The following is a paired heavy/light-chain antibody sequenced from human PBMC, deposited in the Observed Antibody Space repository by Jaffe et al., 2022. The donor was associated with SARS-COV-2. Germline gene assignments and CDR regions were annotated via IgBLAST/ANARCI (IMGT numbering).Light chain of an antibody. V-gene: IGKV2-30*01. CDR3: MQGTHWPPWT. Sequence: DVVMTQSPLSLPVTLGQPASISCRSSQSLVYSDGNTYLSWFQQRPGQSPRRLIYRVSYRDSGVPDRFSGSGSGTDFTLKISRVEAEDVGVYYCMQGTHWPPWTFGQGTKVEIK. CDR1: QSLVYSDGNTY. CDR2: RVS. J-gene: IGKJ1*01.
Heavy chain of an antibody. CDR2: ISWNSDRL. CDR1: GFNFDGYA. CDR3: ARGSRRVSGPGGDY. J-gene: IGHJ4*02. Sequence: EVQLVESGGGLVQPGRSLRLSCAASGFNFDGYAMHWVRQAPGKGLEWVSGISWNSDRLGYADSVKGRFTISRDNAKNSLYLQMNNLRAEDTALYYCARGSRRVSGPGGDYWGQGTLVTVSS. V-gene: IGHV3-9*01. D-gene: IGHD3-10*01.